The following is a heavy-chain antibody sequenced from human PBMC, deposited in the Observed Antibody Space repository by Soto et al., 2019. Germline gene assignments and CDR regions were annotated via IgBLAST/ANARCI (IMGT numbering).Heavy chain of an antibody. CDR2: ISSSSNTI. CDR1: GFSFSTYE. J-gene: IGHJ5*02. V-gene: IGHV3-48*03. CDR3: ATVLWFGELFSP. Sequence: PGGSLRLSCEASGFSFSTYEMNWVRQAPGKGLECISYISSSSNTIYYADSVKGRFTVSRDNAKNSLYLQMNSLRAEDTAVYYCATVLWFGELFSPWGQGTLVTVSS. D-gene: IGHD3-10*01.